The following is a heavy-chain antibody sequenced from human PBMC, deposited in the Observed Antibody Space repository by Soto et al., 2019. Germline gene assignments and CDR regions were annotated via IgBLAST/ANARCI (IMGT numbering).Heavy chain of an antibody. CDR3: AKDGPYAISPYCSSTSCYAAYYYYYYYMDV. CDR2: IDPSGGIT. Sequence: ASVKVSCKASGYSFTNFHIHWVRQAPGQGLEWMGMIDPSGGITRDAQRLQGRITMTRDASTSTVYMELRSLTSEDTAVYYCAKDGPYAISPYCSSTSCYAAYYYYYYYMDVWGKGTTVTVSS. V-gene: IGHV1-46*01. J-gene: IGHJ6*03. CDR1: GYSFTNFH. D-gene: IGHD2-2*01.